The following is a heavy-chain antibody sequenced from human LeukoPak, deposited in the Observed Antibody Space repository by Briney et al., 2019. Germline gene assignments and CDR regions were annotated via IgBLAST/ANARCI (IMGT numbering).Heavy chain of an antibody. CDR1: GFTFSSYG. CDR3: ARDPYSTYGDPDY. J-gene: IGHJ4*02. Sequence: GGSLRLSCAASGFTFSSYGMHWVRQAPGKGLEWVAVIWYDGSNKYYADSVKGRFTISRDNAKNSLYLQMNSLRAEDTAVYYCARDPYSTYGDPDYWGQGTLVTVSS. CDR2: IWYDGSNK. D-gene: IGHD4-17*01. V-gene: IGHV3-33*01.